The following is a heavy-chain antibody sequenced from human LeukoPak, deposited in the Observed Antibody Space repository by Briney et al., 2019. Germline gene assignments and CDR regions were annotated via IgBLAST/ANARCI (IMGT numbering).Heavy chain of an antibody. Sequence: GGSLRLSCAASGFTFSSYGMHWVRQAPGKGLEWVAFIRYDGSNKYYADSVKGRFTISRDNSKNTLYLQMNSLRAEDRAVYYCAKDLLHYDILTGSFDYWGQGTLVTVSS. D-gene: IGHD3-9*01. CDR1: GFTFSSYG. CDR2: IRYDGSNK. V-gene: IGHV3-30*02. CDR3: AKDLLHYDILTGSFDY. J-gene: IGHJ4*02.